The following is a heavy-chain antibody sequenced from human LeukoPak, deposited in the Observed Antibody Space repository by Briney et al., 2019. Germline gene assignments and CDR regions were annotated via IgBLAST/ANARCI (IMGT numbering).Heavy chain of an antibody. V-gene: IGHV3-21*01. J-gene: IGHJ4*02. CDR2: ISSSSSYI. Sequence: PGGSLRLSCAASGFTFSSYSMNWVRQAPGKGLEWVSSISSSSSYIYYADSVKGRFTISRDNARNSLYLQMNSLRAEDTAVYYCARDIRYDILTGYSPLDYWGQGTLVTVSS. D-gene: IGHD3-9*01. CDR1: GFTFSSYS. CDR3: ARDIRYDILTGYSPLDY.